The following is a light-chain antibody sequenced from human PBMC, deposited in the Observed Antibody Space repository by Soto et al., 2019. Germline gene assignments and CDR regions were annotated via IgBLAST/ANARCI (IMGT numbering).Light chain of an antibody. CDR2: GTS. CDR1: QSTTGW. CDR3: QQYSPYSYS. V-gene: IGKV1-5*03. Sequence: DIQMTQSPSTLSASIGDRVTITCRASQSTTGWLAWYQQKPGKAPKLLFYGTSSLETGVPSRFSGSGSGTEFTLTITYLQPDDFATYYCQQYSPYSYSFGQGTKLEIK. J-gene: IGKJ2*03.